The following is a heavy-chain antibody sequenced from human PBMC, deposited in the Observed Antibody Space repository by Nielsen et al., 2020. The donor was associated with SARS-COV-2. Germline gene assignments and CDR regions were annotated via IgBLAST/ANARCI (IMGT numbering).Heavy chain of an antibody. D-gene: IGHD6-19*01. CDR2: INHSGST. CDR1: GYSISSGYY. CDR3: ARGNRYSSGWLDI. Sequence: SETLSLTCTVSGYSISSGYYWSWIRQPPGKGLEWIGEINHSGSTNYNPSLKSRVTISVDTSKNQFSLKLSSVTAADTAVYYCARGNRYSSGWLDIWGQGTMVTVSS. J-gene: IGHJ3*02. V-gene: IGHV4-38-2*02.